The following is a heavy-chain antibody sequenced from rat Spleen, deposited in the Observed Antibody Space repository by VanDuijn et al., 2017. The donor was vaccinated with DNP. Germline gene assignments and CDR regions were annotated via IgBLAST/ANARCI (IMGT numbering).Heavy chain of an antibody. CDR1: GYTFNSYY. D-gene: IGHD1-2*01. J-gene: IGHJ3*01. CDR3: ASPSYYSSYRGFAY. Sequence: QVQLQQSGAELAKPGSSVKISCKASGYTFNSYYIGWIKQTTGQGLEYIGYINTGSGGTNYNEKFKGKATLTVDKSSSTAFMQRSSLTPDDSAVYYCASPSYYSSYRGFAYWGQGTLVTVSS. CDR2: INTGSGGT. V-gene: IGHV1-43*01.